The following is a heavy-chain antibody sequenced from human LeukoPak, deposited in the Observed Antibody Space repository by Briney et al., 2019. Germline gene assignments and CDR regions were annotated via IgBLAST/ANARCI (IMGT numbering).Heavy chain of an antibody. D-gene: IGHD1-26*01. V-gene: IGHV3-48*01. J-gene: IGHJ4*02. CDR3: ATPPGGAYYFDY. Sequence: GGSLRLSCVVSGFTFSSYSMNWVRQAPGKGLEWVSYISNSGGTIDYADSVKGRFTISRDNSKNTLYLQMNSLRAEDTAVYYCATPPGGAYYFDYWGQGTLVTVSS. CDR2: ISNSGGTI. CDR1: GFTFSSYS.